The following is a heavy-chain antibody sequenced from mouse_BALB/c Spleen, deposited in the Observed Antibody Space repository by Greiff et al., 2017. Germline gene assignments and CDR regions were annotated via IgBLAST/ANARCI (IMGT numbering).Heavy chain of an antibody. CDR3: ARESPINWSFDY. D-gene: IGHD4-1*01. J-gene: IGHJ2*01. Sequence: EVQLQQSGPGLVKPSQSLSLTCSVTGYSITSGYYWNWIRQFPGNKLEWMGYISYDGSNNYNPSLKNRISITRDTSKNQFFLKLNSVTTEDTATYYCARESPINWSFDYWGQGTTLTVSS. CDR1: GYSITSGYY. V-gene: IGHV3-6*02. CDR2: ISYDGSN.